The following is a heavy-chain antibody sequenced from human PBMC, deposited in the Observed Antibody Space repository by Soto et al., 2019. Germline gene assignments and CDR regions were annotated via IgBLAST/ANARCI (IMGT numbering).Heavy chain of an antibody. CDR3: AKTDYGSGTFDS. CDR1: GYDFSAYW. V-gene: IGHV5-51*03. CDR2: IYPGDSDV. Sequence: DVQLVQSGAEVKKPGESLRISCKGSGYDFSAYWINWVRQMPGKGLDWMGTIYPGDSDVRYRPSFQGQVTISVDKSISIAYLQWSSLKAADTAIYYCAKTDYGSGTFDSWGQGTLVTVSS. D-gene: IGHD3-10*01. J-gene: IGHJ4*02.